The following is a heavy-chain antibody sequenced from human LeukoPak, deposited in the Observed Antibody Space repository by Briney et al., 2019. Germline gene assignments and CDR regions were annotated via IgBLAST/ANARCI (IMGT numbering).Heavy chain of an antibody. J-gene: IGHJ4*02. D-gene: IGHD3-3*01. CDR1: GGPISSSSYY. CDR2: IYYSGST. Sequence: SETLSLTCTVSGGPISSSSYYWGWIRQPPGKGLEWIGSIYYSGSTYYNPSLKSRVAISVDTSKNQFSLKLSSVTAADTAVYYCARKGDIWSGYYQTTFDYWGQGTLVTVSS. V-gene: IGHV4-39*01. CDR3: ARKGDIWSGYYQTTFDY.